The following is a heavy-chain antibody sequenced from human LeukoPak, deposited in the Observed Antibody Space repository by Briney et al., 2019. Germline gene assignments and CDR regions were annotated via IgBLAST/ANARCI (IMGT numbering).Heavy chain of an antibody. Sequence: SETLSLTCTVSGGSISSSPYYWGWIRQPPGKGLEWIGSIYYSGTTHYSPSLESRVTISVDTSKNQFSLKVASVTAADTAIYYCAKGAGGFSYYNWFDPWGQGTLVTVSS. V-gene: IGHV4-39*07. CDR3: AKGAGGFSYYNWFDP. CDR1: GGSISSSPYY. D-gene: IGHD5-18*01. CDR2: IYYSGTT. J-gene: IGHJ5*02.